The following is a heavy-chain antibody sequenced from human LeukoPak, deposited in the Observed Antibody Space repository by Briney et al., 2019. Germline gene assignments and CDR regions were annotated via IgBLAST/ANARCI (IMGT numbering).Heavy chain of an antibody. V-gene: IGHV4-59*08. Sequence: RASETLSLTCTVSGGSISSYYWSWIRQPPGKGLEWIGYIYYSGSTNYNPSLKSRVTISVDTSKNQFSLKLSSVTAADTAVYYCARVWGSYRYKPPYYFDYWGQGTLVTVSS. CDR2: IYYSGST. CDR1: GGSISSYY. J-gene: IGHJ4*02. CDR3: ARVWGSYRYKPPYYFDY. D-gene: IGHD3-16*02.